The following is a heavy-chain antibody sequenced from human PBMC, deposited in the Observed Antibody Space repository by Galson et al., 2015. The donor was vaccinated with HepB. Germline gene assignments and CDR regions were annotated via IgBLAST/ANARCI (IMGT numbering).Heavy chain of an antibody. CDR3: TTTGEADFDY. CDR1: GFTFSGSA. J-gene: IGHJ4*02. Sequence: SLRLSCAASGFTFSGSAMHWVRQASGKGLEWVGRIRSKPHNYATAYAASVKGRFTISRDDSENTAYLQMNSLKTEDTAVYYCTTTGEADFDYWGQGTLVTVSS. CDR2: IRSKPHNYAT. D-gene: IGHD7-27*01. V-gene: IGHV3-73*01.